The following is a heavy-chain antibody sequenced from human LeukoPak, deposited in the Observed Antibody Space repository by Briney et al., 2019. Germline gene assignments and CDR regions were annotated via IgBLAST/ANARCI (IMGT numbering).Heavy chain of an antibody. V-gene: IGHV3-33*01. CDR3: ARDWCGGGSCYYFDH. Sequence: GGSLRLSCAASRFTFTDYGMHWVRQPPGRGLEWVALIWYDGSGKYYADSVKGRFTISRDNSKNTLYLQMNSLRAEDTAVYYCARDWCGGGSCYYFDHWGQGTLVTVSS. CDR2: IWYDGSGK. CDR1: RFTFTDYG. D-gene: IGHD2-15*01. J-gene: IGHJ4*02.